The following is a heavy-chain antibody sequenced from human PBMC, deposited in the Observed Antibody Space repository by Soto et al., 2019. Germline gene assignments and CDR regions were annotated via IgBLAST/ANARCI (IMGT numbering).Heavy chain of an antibody. CDR2: IYYSGNT. D-gene: IGHD6-25*01. J-gene: IGHJ5*02. CDR1: GGSISSGVYY. CDR3: ARDDSRSSGPPFMFDP. Sequence: SETLSLTCTVSGGSISSGVYYWSWVRQHPGKALEWIGYIYYSGNTDYNPSLKSRVTISMDTSKSQFSLKLSSVTAADTAVYYCARDDSRSSGPPFMFDPWGQETLVTVSS. V-gene: IGHV4-31*03.